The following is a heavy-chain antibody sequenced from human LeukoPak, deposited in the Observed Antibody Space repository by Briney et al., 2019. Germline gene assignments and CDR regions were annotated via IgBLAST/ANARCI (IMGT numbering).Heavy chain of an antibody. CDR3: ARVLAYSYGQKGGYYFDY. V-gene: IGHV1-2*02. Sequence: ASVKVSCKASGYTFTGYYMHWVRQAPGQGLEWMGWINPNSGGTNYAQKFQGRVTMTRDTSISTAYMELSRLRSDDTAVYYCARVLAYSYGQKGGYYFDYWGQGTLVTVSS. D-gene: IGHD5-18*01. J-gene: IGHJ4*02. CDR2: INPNSGGT. CDR1: GYTFTGYY.